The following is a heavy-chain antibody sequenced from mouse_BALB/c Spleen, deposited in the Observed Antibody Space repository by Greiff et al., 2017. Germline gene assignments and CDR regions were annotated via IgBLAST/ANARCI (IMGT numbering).Heavy chain of an antibody. Sequence: QVQLQQSGAELVRSGASVKMSCKASGYTFTSYNMHWVKQTPGQGLEWIGYIYPGNGGTNYNQKFKGKATLTADTSSSTAYMQISSLTSEDSAVYFCARSPTSYYRYENYAMDYWGQGTSVTVSS. CDR3: ARSPTSYYRYENYAMDY. D-gene: IGHD2-14*01. J-gene: IGHJ4*01. CDR2: IYPGNGGT. CDR1: GYTFTSYN. V-gene: IGHV1-12*01.